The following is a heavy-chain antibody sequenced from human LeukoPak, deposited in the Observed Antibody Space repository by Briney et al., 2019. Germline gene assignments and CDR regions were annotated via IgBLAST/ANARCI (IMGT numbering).Heavy chain of an antibody. D-gene: IGHD1-7*01. CDR3: ARDGITNYFYYGMDV. CDR2: LYTSGST. J-gene: IGHJ6*02. Sequence: PSETLSLTCTVSGDSVSDYYWSWIRQPAGKGLEWIGRLYTSGSTNYNPSLKSRVTMSSDTSKNQFSLKLSSVTAADTAVYYCARDGITNYFYYGMDVWGQGTTVTVSS. V-gene: IGHV4-4*07. CDR1: GDSVSDYY.